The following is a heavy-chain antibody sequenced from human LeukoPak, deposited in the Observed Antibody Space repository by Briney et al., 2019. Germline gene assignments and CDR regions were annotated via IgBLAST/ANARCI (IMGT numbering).Heavy chain of an antibody. CDR1: GGSFSGYY. V-gene: IGHV4-34*01. Sequence: SETLSLTCAVYGGSFSGYYWSWIRQPPGKGLEWIGEINHSGSTNYNPSLKSRVTISVDTSKNQFSLKLSSVTAADTAVYYCARVKAGRYCGSGLYYFDYWGQGTLVTVSS. CDR3: ARVKAGRYCGSGLYYFDY. CDR2: INHSGST. D-gene: IGHD3-10*01. J-gene: IGHJ4*02.